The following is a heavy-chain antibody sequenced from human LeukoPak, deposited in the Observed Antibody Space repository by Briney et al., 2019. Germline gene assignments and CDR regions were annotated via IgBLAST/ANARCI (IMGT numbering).Heavy chain of an antibody. V-gene: IGHV3-7*01. J-gene: IGHJ4*02. Sequence: GGSLRLSCAASGFTFSRYWMSWVRQAPGKGLEWVANIKQDGSEKYYVDSVKGRFTISRDNAKNSLYLQMNSLRAEDTAVYYCARPLGAKFDYWGQGTLVTVSS. CDR2: IKQDGSEK. CDR1: GFTFSRYW. D-gene: IGHD3-16*01. CDR3: ARPLGAKFDY.